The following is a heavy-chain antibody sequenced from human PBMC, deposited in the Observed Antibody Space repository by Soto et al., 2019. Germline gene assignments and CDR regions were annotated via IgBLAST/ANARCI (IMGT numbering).Heavy chain of an antibody. CDR1: GGSVSSGSYY. J-gene: IGHJ4*02. Sequence: SETLSLTCTFSGGSVSSGSYYWSWIRQPPGKGLEWIGYISNSGSTKYNPSLKSRVTISVDTSKNQFSLKLSSVTAADTAVYYCARGPELWFGEHYVKYFDFWGQGTLLTVSS. V-gene: IGHV4-61*01. D-gene: IGHD3-10*01. CDR2: ISNSGST. CDR3: ARGPELWFGEHYVKYFDF.